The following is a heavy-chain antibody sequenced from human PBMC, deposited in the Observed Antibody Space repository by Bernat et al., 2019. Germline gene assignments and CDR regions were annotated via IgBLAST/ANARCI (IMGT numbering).Heavy chain of an antibody. CDR2: ISGGGGTT. V-gene: IGHV3-23*01. D-gene: IGHD6-6*01. J-gene: IGHJ3*02. Sequence: EVQLLESGGGLVQPGGSLRLSCAASGFTFSSYAMSWVRQAPGKGLEWVSTISGGGGTTYYAESVKGRFTISRDNSNNTLYMQMNSLRAEDSAVYYCAKDGSSLARAFDIWGQGTMVTVSS. CDR3: AKDGSSLARAFDI. CDR1: GFTFSSYA.